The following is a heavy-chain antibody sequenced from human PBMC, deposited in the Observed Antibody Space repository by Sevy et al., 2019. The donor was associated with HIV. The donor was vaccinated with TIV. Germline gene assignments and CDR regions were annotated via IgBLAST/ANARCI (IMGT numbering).Heavy chain of an antibody. V-gene: IGHV4-59*01. D-gene: IGHD5-12*01. J-gene: IGHJ5*02. CDR2: IYYTGST. Sequence: TLSLTCTVSGGSISAYYWSWIRQPPAKPLEYIGYIYYTGSTNYNPSLKSRVTISVDTSKNQFSLKLNSVTAADTAVYFCARAPPVRSGDDSLNWFDPWGQGTLVTVSS. CDR3: ARAPPVRSGDDSLNWFDP. CDR1: GGSISAYY.